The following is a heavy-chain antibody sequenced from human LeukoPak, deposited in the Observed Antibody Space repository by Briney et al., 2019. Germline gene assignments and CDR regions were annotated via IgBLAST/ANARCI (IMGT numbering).Heavy chain of an antibody. V-gene: IGHV3-74*01. CDR2: INSDGSST. Sequence: GGSLRLSCVASGFTLSSFWMHWVRQAPGKGLVWVSRINSDGSSTTYADSVKGRFAISRDNAKNTLYLQMNSLRAEDTAVYYCARDLLVRGVRFDPWGQGTLVTVSS. J-gene: IGHJ5*02. D-gene: IGHD3-10*01. CDR1: GFTLSSFW. CDR3: ARDLLVRGVRFDP.